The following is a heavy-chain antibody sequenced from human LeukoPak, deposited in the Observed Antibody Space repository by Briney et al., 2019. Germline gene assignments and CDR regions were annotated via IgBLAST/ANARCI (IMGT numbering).Heavy chain of an antibody. CDR1: GYTFTSYD. Sequence: ASVKVSCKASGYTFTSYDINWVRQATGQGLEWMGWMNPNSGNTGYAQKLQGRVTITRNTSISTAYMELSSLRSEDTAVYYCARKSYDFWSGLYYFDYWGQGTLVTVSS. V-gene: IGHV1-8*03. J-gene: IGHJ4*02. CDR2: MNPNSGNT. D-gene: IGHD3-3*01. CDR3: ARKSYDFWSGLYYFDY.